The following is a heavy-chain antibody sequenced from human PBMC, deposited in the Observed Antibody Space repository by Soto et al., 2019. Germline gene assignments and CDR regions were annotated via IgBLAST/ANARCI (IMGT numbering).Heavy chain of an antibody. J-gene: IGHJ4*02. V-gene: IGHV4-59*01. CDR1: GGSISSYY. CDR3: ARVDDYGDYLDY. CDR2: IYYSGST. D-gene: IGHD4-17*01. Sequence: SETLSLTCTVSGGSISSYYRSWIRQPPGKGLEWIGYIYYSGSTNYNPSLKSRVTISVDTSKNQFSLKLSSVTAADTAVYYCARVDDYGDYLDYWGQGTLVTVSS.